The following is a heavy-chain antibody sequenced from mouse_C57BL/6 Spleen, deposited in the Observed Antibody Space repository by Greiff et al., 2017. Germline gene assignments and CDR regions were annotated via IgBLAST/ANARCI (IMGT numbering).Heavy chain of an antibody. CDR1: GYTFTSYG. Sequence: QVQLQQPGAELVKPGASVKMSCKASGYTFTSYGITWVKQRPGQGLEWIGDIYPGSGSTNYNEKFKSKATLTVDTSSSTAYMQLSSLTSEDSAVYYCARGMRYDYGVGYAMDYWGQGTSVTVSS. J-gene: IGHJ4*01. D-gene: IGHD2-4*01. CDR3: ARGMRYDYGVGYAMDY. CDR2: IYPGSGST. V-gene: IGHV1-55*01.